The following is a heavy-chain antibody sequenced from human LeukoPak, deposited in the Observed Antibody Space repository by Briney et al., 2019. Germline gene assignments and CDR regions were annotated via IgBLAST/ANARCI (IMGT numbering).Heavy chain of an antibody. CDR2: IIPILGIA. Sequence: GASVKVSCKASGGTFSSYAISWVRQAPGQGLEWMGRIIPILGIANYAQKFQGRVTITADKSTSTAYMELSSLRSEDTAVYYCASFFRSYYYNSSVYYYFDYGGQEPLVTVS. V-gene: IGHV1-69*04. J-gene: IGHJ4*02. CDR3: ASFFRSYYYNSSVYYYFDY. CDR1: GGTFSSYA. D-gene: IGHD3-22*01.